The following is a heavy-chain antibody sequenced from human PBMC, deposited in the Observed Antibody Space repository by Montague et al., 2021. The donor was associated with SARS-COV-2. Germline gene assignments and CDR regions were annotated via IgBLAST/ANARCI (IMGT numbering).Heavy chain of an antibody. J-gene: IGHJ4*02. Sequence: SLRLSCAASGFTFSSYAMHWVRQAPGKGLEWVVVISYDGSNKYYADSVKGRFTISRDNSKNTLYLQMNSLRAEDTAVYYCLGELSLSLDYWGQGTLVTVSS. CDR1: GFTFSSYA. D-gene: IGHD3-16*02. CDR3: LGELSLSLDY. CDR2: ISYDGSNK. V-gene: IGHV3-30-3*01.